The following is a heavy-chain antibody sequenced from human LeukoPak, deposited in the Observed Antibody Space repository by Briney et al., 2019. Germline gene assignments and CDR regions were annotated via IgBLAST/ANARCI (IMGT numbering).Heavy chain of an antibody. CDR1: GFTFDDYA. CDR3: AKEVYFDTGAYYYGPEY. CDR2: ISGHGGAT. J-gene: IGHJ4*02. D-gene: IGHD3-22*01. V-gene: IGHV3-43*02. Sequence: GGSLRLSCAASGFTFDDYAMHWVRQAPGKGLEWVSLISGHGGATYYADSVKGRFSISRDNSKNSLYLQMNSLRTEDTALYYCAKEVYFDTGAYYYGPEYWGQGTLVTVSS.